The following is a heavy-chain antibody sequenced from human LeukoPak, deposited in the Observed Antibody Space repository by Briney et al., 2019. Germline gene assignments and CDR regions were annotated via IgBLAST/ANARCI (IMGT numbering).Heavy chain of an antibody. Sequence: GGSLRLSCAASGFTFRIYAMSWVRQAPGKELEWVSGISDSGRSTYFADSVRGRFTISRDNSKNTLYLQMNSLRAEDTAVYYCATERAFWGKGTLVTVSS. V-gene: IGHV3-23*01. CDR1: GFTFRIYA. CDR2: ISDSGRST. CDR3: ATERAF. J-gene: IGHJ4*02.